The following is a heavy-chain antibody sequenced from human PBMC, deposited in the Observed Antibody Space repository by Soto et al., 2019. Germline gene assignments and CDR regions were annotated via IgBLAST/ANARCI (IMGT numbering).Heavy chain of an antibody. D-gene: IGHD6-13*01. Sequence: GGSLRLSCAASGFTFNTYAMNWVRQAPGKGLEWVSAISGSGGSTYYADSVKGRFTVSRDNSKNTLYLQMNSLRADDTALYYCAKDISIAAAVPRYWGQGTPVTVSS. CDR1: GFTFNTYA. CDR3: AKDISIAAAVPRY. CDR2: ISGSGGST. J-gene: IGHJ4*02. V-gene: IGHV3-23*01.